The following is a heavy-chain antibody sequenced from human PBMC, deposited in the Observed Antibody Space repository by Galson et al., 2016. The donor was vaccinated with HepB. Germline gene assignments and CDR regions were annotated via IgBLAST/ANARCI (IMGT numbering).Heavy chain of an antibody. D-gene: IGHD5-12*01. V-gene: IGHV1-69*13. Sequence: SVKVSCKAPGGTFSSHGISWVRQAPGQGLEWMGGIIPTVDTPKYAQKFQGRVTITADELTTTIHMEVSSLRYEDTAVYFCARGLGHDDGMDVWGQGTTVTVSS. CDR1: GGTFSSHG. CDR2: IIPTVDTP. J-gene: IGHJ6*02. CDR3: ARGLGHDDGMDV.